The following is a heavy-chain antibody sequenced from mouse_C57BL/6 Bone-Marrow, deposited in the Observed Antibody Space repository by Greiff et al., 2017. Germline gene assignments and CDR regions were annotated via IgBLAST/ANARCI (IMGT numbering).Heavy chain of an antibody. CDR1: GYTFTDYE. Sequence: VQLQQSGAELVRPGASVTLSCKASGYTFTDYEMHWVKQTPVHGLEWIGAIDPETGGTAYNQKFKGKDILTADKSSSTAYMELRSLTSEDSAVYYCTGVGAWFAYWGQGTLVTVSA. V-gene: IGHV1-15*01. J-gene: IGHJ3*01. CDR2: IDPETGGT. CDR3: TGVGAWFAY.